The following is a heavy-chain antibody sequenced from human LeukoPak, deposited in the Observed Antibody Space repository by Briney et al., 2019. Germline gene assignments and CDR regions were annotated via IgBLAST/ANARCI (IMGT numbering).Heavy chain of an antibody. J-gene: IGHJ4*02. CDR1: GGSISSYY. D-gene: IGHD4-17*01. CDR3: ARGAGYGDFFDY. CDR2: IYYSGST. Sequence: PSETLSLTCTVSGGSISSYYWSWIRQPPGKGLEWIGYIYYSGSTNYNPSLKSRVTMSVDTSKNQFSLRLNSMTAADTAVYYCARGAGYGDFFDYWGQGTLVTVSS. V-gene: IGHV4-59*12.